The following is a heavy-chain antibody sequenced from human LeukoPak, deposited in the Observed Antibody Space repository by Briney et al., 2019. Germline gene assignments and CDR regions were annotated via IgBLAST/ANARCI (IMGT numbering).Heavy chain of an antibody. CDR1: GGSISSYH. J-gene: IGHJ4*02. CDR3: ARSKIYSYGFDY. V-gene: IGHV4-59*01. CDR2: IYYSGST. Sequence: PSETLSLTCTVSGGSISSYHWSWIRQPPGKGLEWIGYIYYSGSTNYNPSLKSRVTISVDTSKNQFSLKLSSVTAADTAVYYCARSKIYSYGFDYWGQGTLVTVSS. D-gene: IGHD5-18*01.